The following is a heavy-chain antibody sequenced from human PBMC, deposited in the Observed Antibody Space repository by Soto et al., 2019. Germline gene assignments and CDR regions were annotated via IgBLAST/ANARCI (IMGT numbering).Heavy chain of an antibody. CDR1: GFTFSSYC. CDR3: ARSFNWNYDYFDY. Sequence: PGGSLRLSCAASGFTFSSYCMHWVRQAPGKGLVWVSRINSDGSSTSYADSVKGRFTISRDNAKNTVYLQMNSLRAEGTAVYYCARSFNWNYDYFDYWGQGALVTVSS. J-gene: IGHJ4*02. V-gene: IGHV3-74*01. CDR2: INSDGSST. D-gene: IGHD1-7*01.